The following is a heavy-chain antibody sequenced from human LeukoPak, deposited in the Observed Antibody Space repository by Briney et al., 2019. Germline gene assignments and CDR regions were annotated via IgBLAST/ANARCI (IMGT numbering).Heavy chain of an antibody. Sequence: GASVKVSCKAPGYTFNSYDINWVRQATGQGLEWMGWMNPNSGNTGYPQKFQGRVTITRNTSISTAYMELSSLRSEDTAVYYCARGRSPSGVATSYYMDVWGKGTTVTVSS. V-gene: IGHV1-8*03. CDR2: MNPNSGNT. D-gene: IGHD2-8*01. CDR3: ARGRSPSGVATSYYMDV. CDR1: GYTFNSYD. J-gene: IGHJ6*03.